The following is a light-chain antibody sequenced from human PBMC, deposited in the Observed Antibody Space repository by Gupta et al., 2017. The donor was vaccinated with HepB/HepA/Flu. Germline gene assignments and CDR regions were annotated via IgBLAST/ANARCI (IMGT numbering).Light chain of an antibody. J-gene: IGKJ1*01. CDR2: WAS. CDR1: QSVLYSSNNKNY. CDR3: QQDYSTWT. V-gene: IGKV4-1*01. Sequence: DIVMTQSPDSLAVSLGERATINCKSSQSVLYSSNNKNYLDWYQQKPGQPPKLLIYWASTRESGVPDRFRGSGAATDFTLTSSRRQAEDVAVYYGQQDYSTWTFGQGTKVEIK.